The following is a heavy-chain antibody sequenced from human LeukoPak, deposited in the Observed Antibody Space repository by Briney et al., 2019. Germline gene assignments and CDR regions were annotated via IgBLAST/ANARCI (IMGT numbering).Heavy chain of an antibody. CDR1: GYTFTSYG. D-gene: IGHD2-2*02. CDR3: AREEVGYCSSTSCYTRSYYYYGMDV. Sequence: ASVKVSCKASGYTFTSYGISWVRQAPGQGLEWMGWISAYNGNTNYAQKLQGRVTMTTDTSTSTAYMELRSLRSDDTAVYYCAREEVGYCSSTSCYTRSYYYYGMDVWGQGTTVTVSS. J-gene: IGHJ6*02. V-gene: IGHV1-18*01. CDR2: ISAYNGNT.